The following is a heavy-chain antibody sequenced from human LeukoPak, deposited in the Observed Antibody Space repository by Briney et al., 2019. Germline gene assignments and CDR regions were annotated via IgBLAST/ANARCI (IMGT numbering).Heavy chain of an antibody. Sequence: PSETLSLTCAVSGGSISSSNWWSWVLQPPGKGLEWIGEICHSGSTNYNPSLKSRVTISVDTSKNQFSLKLSSVTAADTAVYYCARRPDIVVVPAAPWGNWFDPWGQGTLVTVSS. CDR3: ARRPDIVVVPAAPWGNWFDP. J-gene: IGHJ5*02. CDR1: GGSISSSNW. CDR2: ICHSGST. D-gene: IGHD2-2*01. V-gene: IGHV4-4*02.